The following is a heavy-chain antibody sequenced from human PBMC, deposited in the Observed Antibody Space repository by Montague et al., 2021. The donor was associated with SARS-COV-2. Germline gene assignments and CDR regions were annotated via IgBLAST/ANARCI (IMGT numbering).Heavy chain of an antibody. CDR1: GFTFSSYD. V-gene: IGHV3-13*04. J-gene: IGHJ4*02. CDR2: INTAGDT. Sequence: SLRLSCEASGFTFSSYDMHWVRQATGKGLECVSIINTAGDTYYPXSVRGRFTISRDNAKNSLYLQMNSLRAGDTAVYYCARGDRTGWQTDYWGQGTLVTVSS. D-gene: IGHD6-19*01. CDR3: ARGDRTGWQTDY.